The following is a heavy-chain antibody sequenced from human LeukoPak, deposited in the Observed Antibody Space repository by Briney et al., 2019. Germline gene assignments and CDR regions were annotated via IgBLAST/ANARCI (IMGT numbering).Heavy chain of an antibody. D-gene: IGHD2-15*01. CDR3: AAGTGYLIEK. J-gene: IGHJ4*02. V-gene: IGHV3-7*01. Sequence: GGSLRLSCAASGFSFGSNWMNWVRQSPGKGLEWVANIRQDGTEKNYVDSAKGRFIISRDNAKNSLYLQMNSLRAEDTAVYYCAAGTGYLIEKWGQGTLVTVSS. CDR1: GFSFGSNW. CDR2: IRQDGTEK.